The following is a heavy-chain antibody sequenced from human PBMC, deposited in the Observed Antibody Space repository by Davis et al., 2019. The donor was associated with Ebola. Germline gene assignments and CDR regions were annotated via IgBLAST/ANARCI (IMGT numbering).Heavy chain of an antibody. D-gene: IGHD2-15*01. J-gene: IGHJ3*02. CDR1: GYSFTTYW. CDR3: ARANYFEHLIVLVDATGRALDI. Sequence: GESLKISCKGSGYSFTTYWIAWVRQMPGKGLEWMGIIYPGDSETRYSPSFQGQVTISADKSISTAYLHCRSLEASDTAMYYCARANYFEHLIVLVDATGRALDIWGQGTMVTVSS. V-gene: IGHV5-51*01. CDR2: IYPGDSET.